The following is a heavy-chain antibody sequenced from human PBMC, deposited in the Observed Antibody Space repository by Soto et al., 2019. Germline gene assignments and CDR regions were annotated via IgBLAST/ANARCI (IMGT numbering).Heavy chain of an antibody. CDR3: ARTRTSGQNWYFDL. CDR1: GYTFTSYD. J-gene: IGHJ2*01. D-gene: IGHD6-19*01. V-gene: IGHV1-8*01. Sequence: QVQLVQSGAEVKKPGASVKVSCKASGYTFTSYDINWVRQATGQGREWMGWMNPNSGNTGYAQKFQGRVTMTRNTSISTAYMGLSSLRSEDTAVYYCARTRTSGQNWYFDLWGRGTLVTVSS. CDR2: MNPNSGNT.